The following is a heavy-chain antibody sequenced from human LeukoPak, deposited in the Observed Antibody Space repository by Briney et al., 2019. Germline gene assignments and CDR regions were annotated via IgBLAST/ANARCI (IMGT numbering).Heavy chain of an antibody. Sequence: AGGSLRLSCAASGFTFSGYYMSWIRQAPGKGLEWVSYISSSGSTIYYADSVKGRFTISRDNAKNSLYLQMNSLRAEDTAVYYCARDLFGYSSSWYGGHWFDPWGQGTLVTVSS. J-gene: IGHJ5*02. CDR3: ARDLFGYSSSWYGGHWFDP. D-gene: IGHD6-13*01. CDR1: GFTFSGYY. V-gene: IGHV3-11*04. CDR2: ISSSGSTI.